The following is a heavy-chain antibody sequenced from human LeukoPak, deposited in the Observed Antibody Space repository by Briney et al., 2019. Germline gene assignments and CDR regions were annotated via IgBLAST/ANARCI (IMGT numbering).Heavy chain of an antibody. CDR2: ISWNSGSI. V-gene: IGHV3-9*03. J-gene: IGHJ4*02. D-gene: IGHD6-13*01. CDR3: AKDRYSSSYFIFDY. Sequence: GGSLRLSCAASGFTFDDYAMHWVRQAPGKGLEWVSGISWNSGSIGYADSVKGRFTISRDNAKNSLYLQMNSLRAEDMALYYCAKDRYSSSYFIFDYWGQGTLVTVSS. CDR1: GFTFDDYA.